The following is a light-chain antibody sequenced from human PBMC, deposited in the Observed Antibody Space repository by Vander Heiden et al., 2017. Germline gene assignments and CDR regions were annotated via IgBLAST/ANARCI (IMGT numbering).Light chain of an antibody. Sequence: SVLTQPPSASGTPGQRVTIACSGSSSNLGSNTVNWYQQPPGTSPKLLIYSNNQRPSGVPVRFSGSKSGTSASLGISGLQSEDEADYYCAAWDDSLNGVVFGGGTKLTVL. J-gene: IGLJ3*02. CDR1: SSNLGSNT. CDR2: SNN. CDR3: AAWDDSLNGVV. V-gene: IGLV1-44*01.